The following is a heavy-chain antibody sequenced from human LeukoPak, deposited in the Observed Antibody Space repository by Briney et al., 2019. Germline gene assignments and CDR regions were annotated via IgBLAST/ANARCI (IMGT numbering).Heavy chain of an antibody. CDR1: GGSISSSSYY. V-gene: IGHV4-39*01. J-gene: IGHJ4*02. D-gene: IGHD4-11*01. CDR3: ARVTAYSIALNY. CDR2: IYYSGST. Sequence: PSETLSLTCTVSGGSISSSSYYWGWIRKPPGKGLEWIGSIYYSGSTYYNPSLKSRVTISVDTSKNQFSLKLSSVTAADTAVYYCARVTAYSIALNYWGQGTLVTVSS.